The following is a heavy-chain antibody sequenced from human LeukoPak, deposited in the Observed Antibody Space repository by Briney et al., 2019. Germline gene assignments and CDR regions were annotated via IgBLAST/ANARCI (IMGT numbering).Heavy chain of an antibody. D-gene: IGHD7-27*01. V-gene: IGHV4-59*12. CDR3: AILTGSPNPAGDAFDI. Sequence: PSETLSLTCTVSVGTINTYYWSWIRQPPGKGLEWIGYIYYNESTKYKPSLKSRVTISVDTSKNQFSLKLSSVTAADTAVYYCAILTGSPNPAGDAFDIWGQGTMVTVSS. CDR2: IYYNEST. J-gene: IGHJ3*02. CDR1: VGTINTYY.